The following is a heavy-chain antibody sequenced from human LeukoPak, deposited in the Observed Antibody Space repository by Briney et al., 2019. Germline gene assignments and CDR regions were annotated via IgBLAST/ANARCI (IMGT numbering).Heavy chain of an antibody. D-gene: IGHD5-18*01. J-gene: IGHJ6*03. CDR1: GGTFSSYA. V-gene: IGHV1-69*05. CDR3: AKGSYGYYYYYYMDV. CDR2: IIPIFGTA. Sequence: SVKVSCXASGGTFSSYAISWVRLAPGQGLEWMGGIIPIFGTANYAQKFQGRVTITTDESTSTAYMELSSLRSEDTAVYYCAKGSYGYYYYYYMDVWGKGTTVTVSS.